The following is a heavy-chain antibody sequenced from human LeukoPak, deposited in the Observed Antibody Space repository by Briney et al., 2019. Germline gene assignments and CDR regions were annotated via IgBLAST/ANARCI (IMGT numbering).Heavy chain of an antibody. CDR1: DASISGYY. J-gene: IGHJ4*02. Sequence: SETLSLTCTVSDASISGYYWSWVRQPPRKGLEWVGAIHFSGSTNYNPSLRRRGTISVDTSKNQLSLKLSSVTAADTAVYYCARGLGGIYFDYWGQGTLVTVSS. D-gene: IGHD1-26*01. CDR3: ARGLGGIYFDY. CDR2: IHFSGST. V-gene: IGHV4-59*01.